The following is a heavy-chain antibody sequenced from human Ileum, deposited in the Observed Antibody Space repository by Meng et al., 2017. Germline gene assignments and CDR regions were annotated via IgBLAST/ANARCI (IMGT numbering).Heavy chain of an antibody. CDR1: GGSFSGHD. V-gene: IGHV4-34*01. CDR3: ARGKEIVTMIVPHWDYFDY. CDR2: INQSGST. Sequence: PVRHWGYGLLQPSEPRSPPWAVYGGSFSGHDWPWSSQTPGKELEWNGEINQSGSTNYNPSLQSRVTLSVDTPTNQYSRKRSSVTAADTAVYYCARGKEIVTMIVPHWDYFDYWGQGTLVTVSS. D-gene: IGHD3-22*01. J-gene: IGHJ4*02.